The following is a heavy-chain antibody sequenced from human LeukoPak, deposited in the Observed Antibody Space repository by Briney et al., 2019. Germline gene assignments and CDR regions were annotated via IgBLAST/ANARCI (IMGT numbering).Heavy chain of an antibody. CDR2: ISAYNGNT. Sequence: GASVKVSCKASGYTFTSYYMHWVRQAPGQGLEWMGWISAYNGNTNYAQKLQGRVTMTTDTSTSTAYMELRSLRSDDTAVYYCARADVGPGIDPWGQGTLVTVSS. J-gene: IGHJ5*02. CDR3: ARADVGPGIDP. CDR1: GYTFTSYY. V-gene: IGHV1-18*04. D-gene: IGHD1-26*01.